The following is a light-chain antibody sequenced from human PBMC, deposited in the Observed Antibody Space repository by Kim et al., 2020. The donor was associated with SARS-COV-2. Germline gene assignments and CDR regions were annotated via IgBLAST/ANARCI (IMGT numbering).Light chain of an antibody. CDR2: AAS. V-gene: IGKV1-39*01. J-gene: IGKJ1*01. CDR3: QQSYSTPRT. Sequence: ASVGDRVTITCRASPNITTYLNWYQQKPGKAPKLLIYAASSLQSGVPSRFSGSGSGADFTLNISSLQPEDFATYYCQQSYSTPRTFGQGTKVDIK. CDR1: PNITTY.